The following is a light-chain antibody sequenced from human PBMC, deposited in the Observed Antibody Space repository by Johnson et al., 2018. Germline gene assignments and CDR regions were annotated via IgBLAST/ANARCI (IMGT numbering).Light chain of an antibody. J-gene: IGLJ1*01. CDR2: ENN. Sequence: QSVLTQPPSVSAAPGQKVTISCSGSSSNIGNNYVSWYQQLPGTAPKLLIYENNKRPSGIPDRFSGSKSGTSATLGITGLQPADEADYYCGTWDSSLSAGNVFGTGNKVTVL. CDR3: GTWDSSLSAGNV. V-gene: IGLV1-51*02. CDR1: SSNIGNNY.